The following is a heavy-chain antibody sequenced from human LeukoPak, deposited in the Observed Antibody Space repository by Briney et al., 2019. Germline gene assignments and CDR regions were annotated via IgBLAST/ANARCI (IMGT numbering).Heavy chain of an antibody. Sequence: ASVKVSCKASGYTFTGYYMHWVRQAPGQGLEWMGWINPNSGGTNCAQKFQGWVTMTRDTSISTAYMELSRLRSDDTAVYYCARAYSSGWWDPYYFDYWGQGTLVTVSS. V-gene: IGHV1-2*04. CDR2: INPNSGGT. J-gene: IGHJ4*02. CDR3: ARAYSSGWWDPYYFDY. CDR1: GYTFTGYY. D-gene: IGHD6-19*01.